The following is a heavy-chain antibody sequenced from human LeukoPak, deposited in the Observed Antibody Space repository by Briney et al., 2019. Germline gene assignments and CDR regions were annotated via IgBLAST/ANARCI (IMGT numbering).Heavy chain of an antibody. D-gene: IGHD2-21*02. J-gene: IGHJ4*02. CDR3: ARGHPLLDY. Sequence: PSETLSLTCAVYGGSFSGYYWTWIRQPPGKGLEWIGEINHSGGANYNPSLKSRVTISVDTSKNQFSLKLSSLTAADTAVYYCARGHPLLDYWGQGTLVAVSS. CDR1: GGSFSGYY. CDR2: INHSGGA. V-gene: IGHV4-34*01.